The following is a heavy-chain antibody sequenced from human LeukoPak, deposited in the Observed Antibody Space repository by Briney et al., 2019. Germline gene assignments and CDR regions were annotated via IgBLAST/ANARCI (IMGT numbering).Heavy chain of an antibody. D-gene: IGHD5-24*01. V-gene: IGHV1-69*13. CDR1: GGTFSSYA. Sequence: SVKVSCKASGGTFSSYAISWVRQAPGQGLEWMGGIIPIFGTANYAQKVQGRVTITADESTSTAYMELSSLGSEDTAVYYCARDALKVGYNYVGYWGQGTLVTVSS. CDR3: ARDALKVGYNYVGY. CDR2: IIPIFGTA. J-gene: IGHJ4*02.